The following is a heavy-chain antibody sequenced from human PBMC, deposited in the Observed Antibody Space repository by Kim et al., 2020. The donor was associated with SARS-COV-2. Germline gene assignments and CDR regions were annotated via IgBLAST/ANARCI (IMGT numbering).Heavy chain of an antibody. Sequence: GGSLRLSCAASGFTFSNAWMSWVRQAPGKGLEWVGRIKSKTDGGTTDYAAPVKGRFTISRDDSKNTLYLQMNSLKTEDTAVYYCTTGIVVVPAAHMGAYYYYYGMDVWGQGTTVTVSS. CDR1: GFTFSNAW. J-gene: IGHJ6*02. CDR3: TTGIVVVPAAHMGAYYYYYGMDV. CDR2: IKSKTDGGTT. D-gene: IGHD2-2*01. V-gene: IGHV3-15*01.